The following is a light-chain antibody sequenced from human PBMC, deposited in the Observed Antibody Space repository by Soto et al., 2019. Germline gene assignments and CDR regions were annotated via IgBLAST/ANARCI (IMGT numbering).Light chain of an antibody. V-gene: IGKV2-28*01. CDR1: DRLLHSNGYNY. Sequence: DVVMTQSPRSLPVTPGEACSSSCSSSDRLLHSNGYNYLDWYLQKPGQSPQLLIYLGSNRASGVPDRFSGSGSGTDFTLKISRVEAEDVGVYYCMQPLQSWTFGQGTKVDI. CDR3: MQPLQSWT. J-gene: IGKJ1*01. CDR2: LGS.